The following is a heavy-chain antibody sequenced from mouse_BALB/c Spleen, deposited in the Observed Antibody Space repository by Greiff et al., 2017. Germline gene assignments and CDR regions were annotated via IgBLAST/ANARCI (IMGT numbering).Heavy chain of an antibody. V-gene: IGHV3-2*02. D-gene: IGHD2-1*01. Sequence: EVQLVESGPGLVKPSQSLSLTCTVTGYSITSDYAWNWIRQFPGNKLEWMGYISYSGSTSYNPSLKSRISITRDTSKNQFFLQLNSVTTEDTATYYCARGTMEYGNFAYWGQGTLVTVSA. J-gene: IGHJ3*01. CDR1: GYSITSDYA. CDR3: ARGTMEYGNFAY. CDR2: ISYSGST.